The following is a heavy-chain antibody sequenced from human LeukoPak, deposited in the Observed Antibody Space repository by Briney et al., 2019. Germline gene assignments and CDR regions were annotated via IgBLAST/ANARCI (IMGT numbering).Heavy chain of an antibody. D-gene: IGHD3-22*01. CDR2: INHSGNT. V-gene: IGHV4-34*01. J-gene: IGHJ3*02. CDR3: AREDYYDSSGQKPLQYFDI. Sequence: PSETLSLTCAVYGGSFSGYYWSWIRQPPGKGLEWIGEINHSGNTDYNPSVKSRVTMSVDTSKNQFSLKLSSVTAADTAVYYCAREDYYDSSGQKPLQYFDIWGQGTMVTVSS. CDR1: GGSFSGYY.